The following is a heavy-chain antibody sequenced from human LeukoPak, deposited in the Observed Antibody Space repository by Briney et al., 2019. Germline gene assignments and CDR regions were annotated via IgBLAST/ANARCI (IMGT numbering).Heavy chain of an antibody. V-gene: IGHV3-11*01. CDR1: GFIISDYY. D-gene: IGHD3-22*01. Sequence: GGSLRLSCAASGFIISDYYMSWIRQAPGKGLEWISYISSTSESSIDYGDAVKGRFTISRDNAKSSLYLQMNSLRAEDTAVYYCAKQDSYYDSSDYYFDYWGQGTLVTVSS. CDR2: ISSTSESSI. J-gene: IGHJ4*02. CDR3: AKQDSYYDSSDYYFDY.